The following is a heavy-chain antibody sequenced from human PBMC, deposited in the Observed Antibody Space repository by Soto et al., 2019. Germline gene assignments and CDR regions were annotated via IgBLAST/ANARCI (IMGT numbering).Heavy chain of an antibody. Sequence: SATLSLTCAVYGGSFSGYYWSWIRQPPGKGLEWIGEINHSGSTNYNPSLKSRVTISVDTSKNQFSLKLSSVTAADTAVYYCARVNGYSSSSTHSYGMDVWGQGTTVTVSS. J-gene: IGHJ6*02. V-gene: IGHV4-34*01. D-gene: IGHD6-13*01. CDR3: ARVNGYSSSSTHSYGMDV. CDR2: INHSGST. CDR1: GGSFSGYY.